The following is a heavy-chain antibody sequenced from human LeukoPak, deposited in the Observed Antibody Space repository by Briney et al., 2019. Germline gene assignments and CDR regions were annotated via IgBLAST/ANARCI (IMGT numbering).Heavy chain of an antibody. CDR3: AKGGYSSGWTDFDY. J-gene: IGHJ4*02. CDR1: GFTFSSYA. CDR2: ISGSGGST. D-gene: IGHD6-19*01. V-gene: IGHV3-23*01. Sequence: GGSLRLSCAASGFTFSSYAMSWVRQAPGKGLEWVSGISGSGGSTYYADSVKGGFTISRDNSKNTLYLQMNSLRAEDTAVYYCAKGGYSSGWTDFDYWGQGTLVTVSS.